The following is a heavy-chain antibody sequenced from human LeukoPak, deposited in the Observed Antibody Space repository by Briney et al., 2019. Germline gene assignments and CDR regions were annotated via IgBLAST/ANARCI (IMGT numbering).Heavy chain of an antibody. CDR3: ARDPSGRAAAGRGDY. CDR2: ISSSSSYI. J-gene: IGHJ4*02. D-gene: IGHD6-13*01. V-gene: IGHV3-21*01. Sequence: GGSLRLSCAASGFTFSSYSMNWVRQAPGKGLEWVSSISSSSSYIYYADSVKCLITLSRDNANNSLYLNMNSLRAEDTAVYYCARDPSGRAAAGRGDYWGQGTLVTVSS. CDR1: GFTFSSYS.